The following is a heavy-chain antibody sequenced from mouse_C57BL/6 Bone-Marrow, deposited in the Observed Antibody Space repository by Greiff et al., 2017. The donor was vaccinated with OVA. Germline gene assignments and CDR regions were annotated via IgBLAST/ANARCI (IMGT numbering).Heavy chain of an antibody. CDR1: GYTFTSYG. CDR2: IYPRSGNT. J-gene: IGHJ2*01. V-gene: IGHV1-81*01. D-gene: IGHD2-5*01. CDR3: ARDYSNYFYYFDY. Sequence: QVQLKQSGAELARPGASVKLSCKASGYTFTSYGISWVKQRTGQGLEWIGEIYPRSGNTYYNEKFKGKATLTADKSSSTAYMELRSLTSEDSAVYFCARDYSNYFYYFDYWGQGTTLTVSS.